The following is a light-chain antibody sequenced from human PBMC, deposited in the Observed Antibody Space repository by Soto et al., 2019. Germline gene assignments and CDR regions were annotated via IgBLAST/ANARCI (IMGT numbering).Light chain of an antibody. V-gene: IGKV1-39*01. CDR3: QQGYSTLTWT. Sequence: DIQMTQSPSSLTASVGERVTIPCRASQNITTYLNWYQQKPGKAPKLLIYGASSLQNGVPSRFRGSGAGTDFTLTISSLQPEDFATYYCQQGYSTLTWTFGQGTKVELK. J-gene: IGKJ1*01. CDR2: GAS. CDR1: QNITTY.